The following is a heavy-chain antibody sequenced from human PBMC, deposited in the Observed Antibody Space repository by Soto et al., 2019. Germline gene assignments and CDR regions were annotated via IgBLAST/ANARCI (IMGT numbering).Heavy chain of an antibody. V-gene: IGHV3-7*03. CDR2: INKDGGEK. D-gene: IGHD5-18*01. CDR3: ARPWGTAMVSTLDY. Sequence: PGGSLRLSFAASGFTFSSYSMTWVRPAPGKGLEWVANINKDGGEKCYVDSVKGRFTISRANAKNSLYLQMNSLSAEDTAVYYYARPWGTAMVSTLDYWGQGALVTVSS. J-gene: IGHJ4*02. CDR1: GFTFSSYS.